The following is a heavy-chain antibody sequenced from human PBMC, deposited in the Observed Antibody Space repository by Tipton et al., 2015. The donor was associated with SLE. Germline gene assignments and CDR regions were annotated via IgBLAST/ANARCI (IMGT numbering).Heavy chain of an antibody. CDR3: ARVKRQEYDDSSAYYDS. V-gene: IGHV1-18*04. J-gene: IGHJ4*02. Sequence: QSGPEVKKPGASVKVSCKASGYTFTGYYMHWVRQAPGQGLEWMGWISAYNGNTNYAQKLQGRVTMTTDTSTSTAYMELRRLRSDDTAVYYCARVKRQEYDDSSAYYDSWGQGTLVTVSS. CDR1: GYTFTGYY. D-gene: IGHD3-22*01. CDR2: ISAYNGNT.